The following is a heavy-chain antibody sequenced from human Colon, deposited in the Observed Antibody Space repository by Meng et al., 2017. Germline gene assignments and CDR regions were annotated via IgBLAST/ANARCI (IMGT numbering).Heavy chain of an antibody. CDR1: GFTFRKAW. CDR2: IKSKSDGGTT. J-gene: IGHJ3*01. D-gene: IGHD2-21*02. V-gene: IGHV3-15*01. Sequence: GGSLRLSCAASGFTFRKAWMSWVRQAPGKGLEWVGHIKSKSDGGTTDYAAPVKGRFTISRDDSKNTLYVQMNSLKTEDTAMYYCTTEIQNVAVTAIEPRDAFGFWGQGTTVTVSS. CDR3: TTEIQNVAVTAIEPRDAFGF.